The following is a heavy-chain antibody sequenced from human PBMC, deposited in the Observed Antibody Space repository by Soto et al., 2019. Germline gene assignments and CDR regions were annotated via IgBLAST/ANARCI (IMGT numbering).Heavy chain of an antibody. V-gene: IGHV3-9*01. D-gene: IGHD2-15*01. Sequence: EVQLVESGGGLVQPGRSLRLSCAASGFTFDNCGMHWVRQAPGKGLEWVAGISWDSSTIGYADSVKGRFIISRDDAKNSLYLQMDSLRGKDTALYYCVQGRYPTMATPLDHWGQGTQVIVSS. CDR1: GFTFDNCG. CDR2: ISWDSSTI. CDR3: VQGRYPTMATPLDH. J-gene: IGHJ4*02.